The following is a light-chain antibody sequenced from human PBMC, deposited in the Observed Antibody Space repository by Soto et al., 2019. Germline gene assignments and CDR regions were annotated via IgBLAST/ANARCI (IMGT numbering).Light chain of an antibody. V-gene: IGKV1-27*01. J-gene: IGKJ1*01. Sequence: DIQMTQSPSSLSGSVGDSVTITCRASQGISNYLAWYQQRPGKAPTLLIYAASTLQSVVPSRFSGSGSGTDFTLTISSLQPEDVATYYCQRYNNAPRTFGQGTKVEIK. CDR3: QRYNNAPRT. CDR2: AAS. CDR1: QGISNY.